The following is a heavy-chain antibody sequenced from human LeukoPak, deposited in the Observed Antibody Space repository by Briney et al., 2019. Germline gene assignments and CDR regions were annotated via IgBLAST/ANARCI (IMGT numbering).Heavy chain of an antibody. Sequence: SETLSLTCTVSGGSISSSSYYWGWIRQPPGKGLEWIGSIYYSGSTYYNPSLKSRVTISVDTSKNQFSLKLSCVTAADTAVYYCARRVAYCSSTSCSFDIWGQGTMVTVSS. CDR3: ARRVAYCSSTSCSFDI. D-gene: IGHD2-2*01. CDR2: IYYSGST. CDR1: GGSISSSSYY. V-gene: IGHV4-39*01. J-gene: IGHJ3*02.